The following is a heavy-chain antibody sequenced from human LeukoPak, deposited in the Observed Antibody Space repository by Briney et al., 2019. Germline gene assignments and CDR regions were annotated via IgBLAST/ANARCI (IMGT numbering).Heavy chain of an antibody. CDR1: GVTFSGYY. CDR3: ARAWGAAAGTEYYYMDV. J-gene: IGHJ6*03. CDR2: INYSGSN. V-gene: IGHV4-34*01. D-gene: IGHD6-13*01. Sequence: PSETLSLTCAVYGVTFSGYYWNWIRQPPGKGLEWIGEINYSGSNNYNPYLKSRLTISVDKTNNQSSLQLSSMIAAETAVYYCARAWGAAAGTEYYYMDVWGKGTTVTVSS.